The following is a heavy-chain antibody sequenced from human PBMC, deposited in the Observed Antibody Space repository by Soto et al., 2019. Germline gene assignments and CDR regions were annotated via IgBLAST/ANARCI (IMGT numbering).Heavy chain of an antibody. J-gene: IGHJ4*02. D-gene: IGHD6-19*01. CDR2: IYYSGST. CDR3: ARVPGQWLVHLYFDY. CDR1: GGSISSSSYY. V-gene: IGHV4-39*01. Sequence: PSETLSLTCTVSGGSISSSSYYWGWIRQPPGKGLEWIGSIYYSGSTYHNPSLKSRVTISVDTSKNQFSLKLSSVTAADTAVYYCARVPGQWLVHLYFDYWGQGTLVTVSS.